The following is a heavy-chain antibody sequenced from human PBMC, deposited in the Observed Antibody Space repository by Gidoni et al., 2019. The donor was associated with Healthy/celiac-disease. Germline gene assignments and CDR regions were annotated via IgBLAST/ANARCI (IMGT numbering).Heavy chain of an antibody. Sequence: QVQLVESGGGVVQPGRSLRLSCAASGFTFSSYGMHWVRQAPGKGLEWVAVISYDGSNKYYADSVKGRFTISRDNSKNTLYLQMNSLRAEDTAVYYCAEGGLFYYDSSGYTGGFDYWGQGTLVTVSS. CDR2: ISYDGSNK. V-gene: IGHV3-30*18. J-gene: IGHJ4*02. CDR3: AEGGLFYYDSSGYTGGFDY. CDR1: GFTFSSYG. D-gene: IGHD3-22*01.